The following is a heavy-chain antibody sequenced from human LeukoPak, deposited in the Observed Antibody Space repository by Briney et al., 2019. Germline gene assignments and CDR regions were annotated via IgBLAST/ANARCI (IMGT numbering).Heavy chain of an antibody. Sequence: GGSLRLSCAASGFTFSSYDMHWVRQATGKGLEWVSAIGTAGDTYYPGSVKGRFTISRENAKNSLYLQMNSLRAGDTAVYYCARDRGFYSGSYFDYWGQGTLVTVSS. J-gene: IGHJ4*02. D-gene: IGHD1-26*01. CDR1: GFTFSSYD. CDR3: ARDRGFYSGSYFDY. CDR2: IGTAGDT. V-gene: IGHV3-13*01.